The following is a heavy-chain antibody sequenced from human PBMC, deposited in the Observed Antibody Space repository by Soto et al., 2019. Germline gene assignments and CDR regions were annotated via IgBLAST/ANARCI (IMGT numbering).Heavy chain of an antibody. CDR3: AREGIAESGPNYYDF. CDR2: ISYDGSTK. V-gene: IGHV3-30-3*01. CDR1: GFTFKHNA. J-gene: IGHJ4*02. D-gene: IGHD6-13*01. Sequence: QVQLVESGGGVVQPGRSLTIFCTASGFTFKHNAMHWIRQAPAKGLEWVADISYDGSTKNYADAVKGRFTISRDNSKNTLSLQMSALTGEDTATYYCAREGIAESGPNYYDFWGQGNRVAVSS.